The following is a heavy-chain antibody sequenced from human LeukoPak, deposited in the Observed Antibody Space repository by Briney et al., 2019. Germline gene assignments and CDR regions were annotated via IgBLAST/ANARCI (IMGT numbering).Heavy chain of an antibody. Sequence: SVKVSCKASGGTFSSYAISWVRQAPGQGLEWMGGIIPIFGTANYAQKFQGRVTITADESTSTAYMELSSLRPEDTAVYYCARQGDVGGWYRNWFDPWGQGTLVTVSS. CDR2: IIPIFGTA. CDR1: GGTFSSYA. D-gene: IGHD6-19*01. CDR3: ARQGDVGGWYRNWFDP. J-gene: IGHJ5*02. V-gene: IGHV1-69*13.